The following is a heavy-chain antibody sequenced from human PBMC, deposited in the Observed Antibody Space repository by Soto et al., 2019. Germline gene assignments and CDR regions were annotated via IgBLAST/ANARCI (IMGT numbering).Heavy chain of an antibody. J-gene: IGHJ3*02. CDR3: ARSNADAFDI. V-gene: IGHV3-11*01. D-gene: IGHD2-8*01. Sequence: XGSRRLSCAASGCTFNDYYMSWIRQAPGKGLEWVSYISSSGSTIYYADSVKGRFTISRDNAKNSLYLQMNSLRAEDTAVYYCARSNADAFDIWGQGTMVTVSS. CDR1: GCTFNDYY. CDR2: ISSSGSTI.